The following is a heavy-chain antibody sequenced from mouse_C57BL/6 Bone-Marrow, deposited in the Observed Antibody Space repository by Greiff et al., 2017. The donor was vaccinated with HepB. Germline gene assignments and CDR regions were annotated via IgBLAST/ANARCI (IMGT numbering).Heavy chain of an antibody. CDR3: AKRGPYWYFDV. V-gene: IGHV2-5*01. Sequence: VQLQESGPGLVQPSQSLSITCTVSGFSLTSYGVHWVRQSPGKGLEWLGVILRGGSTDYNAAFMSRLSITKDNSKSQVFFKMNSLQADDTAIYYCAKRGPYWYFDVWGTGTTVTVSS. J-gene: IGHJ1*03. CDR2: ILRGGST. CDR1: GFSLTSYG.